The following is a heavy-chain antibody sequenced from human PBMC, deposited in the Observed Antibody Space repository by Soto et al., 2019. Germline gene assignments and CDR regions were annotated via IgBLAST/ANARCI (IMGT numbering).Heavy chain of an antibody. V-gene: IGHV3-23*01. CDR1: GFTFSNYA. J-gene: IGHJ4*02. CDR2: ISGSGGST. Sequence: EVQLLESGGGLVQPGGSLRLSCAAAGFTFSNYAVTWVRQAPGKGLEWVSTISGSGGSTYYADSVKGRFTISRNNSKNTLYLQMNSLRAEDTAVYYGATDQCSSWYEIDYWGQGTLVTVSS. CDR3: ATDQCSSWYEIDY. D-gene: IGHD6-13*01.